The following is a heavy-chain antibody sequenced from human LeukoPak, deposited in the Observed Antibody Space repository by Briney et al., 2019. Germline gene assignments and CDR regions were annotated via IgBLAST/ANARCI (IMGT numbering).Heavy chain of an antibody. CDR1: GGSISSYY. J-gene: IGHJ6*02. CDR2: IYYSGST. Sequence: EPSETLSLTCTVSGGSISSYYWSWVRQPPGKGLGWIGYIYYSGSTNYNPSLKSRVTISVDTSKNQFSLKLSSVTAADTAVYYCARGLIAARQYYYGMDVWGQGTTVTVSS. D-gene: IGHD6-6*01. V-gene: IGHV4-59*01. CDR3: ARGLIAARQYYYGMDV.